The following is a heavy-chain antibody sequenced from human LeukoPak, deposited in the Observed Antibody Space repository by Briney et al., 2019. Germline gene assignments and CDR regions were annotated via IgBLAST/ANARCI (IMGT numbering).Heavy chain of an antibody. V-gene: IGHV3-30-3*01. CDR2: ISYDGSNK. CDR1: GFTFSSYA. J-gene: IGHJ4*02. D-gene: IGHD3-22*01. CDR3: ARGSSGYQYYFDY. Sequence: GGSLRLSCAASGFTFSSYAMHWVRQAPGKGLEWVAVISYDGSNKYYADSVKGRFTISRDNSKNTLYLQMNSLRAEDTAVYYCARGSSGYQYYFDYWGQGTLVTVSS.